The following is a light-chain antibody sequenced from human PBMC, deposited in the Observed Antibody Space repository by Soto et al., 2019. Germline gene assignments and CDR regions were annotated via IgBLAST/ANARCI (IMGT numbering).Light chain of an antibody. Sequence: DIVMTQTPRSLPVTPGEPASISCRSSQSLLDSDDGNTYLDWYLQKPGQSPHLLIYTVSYRASGVPDRCSGSGSGTNFTLKISRVEADDVGIYYCMQRIEFPLTFGGGTRVEIK. CDR3: MQRIEFPLT. CDR2: TVS. CDR1: QSLLDSDDGNTY. J-gene: IGKJ4*01. V-gene: IGKV2-40*01.